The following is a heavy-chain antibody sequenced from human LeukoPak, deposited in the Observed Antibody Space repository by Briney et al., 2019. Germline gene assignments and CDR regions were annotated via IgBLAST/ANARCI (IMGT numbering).Heavy chain of an antibody. CDR3: ARGRVSSSTWYSTYYYYFYMDV. Sequence: SETLSLTCSVSDDSITMYYWTWIRQPPGKGLEWIGYVDHTGSTNFNPSLNGRVSISRDTTKNLFSLRLRSVTAADTAVYFCARGRVSSSTWYSTYYYYFYMDVWGKGTTITVSS. CDR2: VDHTGST. D-gene: IGHD1-1*01. CDR1: DDSITMYY. J-gene: IGHJ6*03. V-gene: IGHV4-59*01.